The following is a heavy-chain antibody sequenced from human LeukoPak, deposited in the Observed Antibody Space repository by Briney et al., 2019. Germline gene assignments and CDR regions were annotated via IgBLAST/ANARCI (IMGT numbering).Heavy chain of an antibody. Sequence: SVRVSCKASGGTFSSYAISWVRQAPGQGLEWMGRIIPIFGTANYAQRFQGRVTITTDESTRTAYMELSSLRSEDTAVYYCARARRPYDTSGYYGYPFDYWGQGTLVTVSS. CDR3: ARARRPYDTSGYYGYPFDY. J-gene: IGHJ4*02. D-gene: IGHD3-22*01. CDR2: IIPIFGTA. V-gene: IGHV1-69*05. CDR1: GGTFSSYA.